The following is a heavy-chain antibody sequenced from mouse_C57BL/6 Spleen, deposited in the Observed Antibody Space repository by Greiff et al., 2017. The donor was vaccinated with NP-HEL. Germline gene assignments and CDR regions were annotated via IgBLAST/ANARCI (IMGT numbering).Heavy chain of an antibody. Sequence: EVHLVESGGGLVKPGGSLKLSCAASGFTFSSYAMSWVRQTPEKRLEWVATISDGGSYTYYPDNVKGRFTISRDNAKNNLYLQMSHLKSEDTAMYYCARGDGNYPYWYFDVWGTGTTVTVSS. V-gene: IGHV5-4*01. J-gene: IGHJ1*03. CDR2: ISDGGSYT. CDR3: ARGDGNYPYWYFDV. D-gene: IGHD2-1*01. CDR1: GFTFSSYA.